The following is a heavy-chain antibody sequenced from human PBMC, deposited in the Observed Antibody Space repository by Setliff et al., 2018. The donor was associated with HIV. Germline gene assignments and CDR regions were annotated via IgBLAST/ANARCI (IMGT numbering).Heavy chain of an antibody. CDR2: IIPLFGTA. D-gene: IGHD1-26*01. Sequence: SVKVSCKAAGGTISGHAINWVRQAPGQGVEWMGEIIPLFGTAHYAQRFQGRATITADHSTSTAYMELSRLKSADTAVYYCARAPAHEHATGWYSSSNRFDPWGQGTLVTVSS. J-gene: IGHJ5*02. V-gene: IGHV1-69*13. CDR3: ARAPAHEHATGWYSSSNRFDP. CDR1: GGTISGHA.